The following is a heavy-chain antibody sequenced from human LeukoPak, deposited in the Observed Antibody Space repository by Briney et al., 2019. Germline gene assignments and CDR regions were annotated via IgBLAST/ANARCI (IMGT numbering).Heavy chain of an antibody. Sequence: PGGSLRLSCAASGFTFSSYSMNWVRQAPGKGLEWVSSISTSSSSMYYADSVKGRITISRDNAKNSLYLQMNSLRAEDTAVYYCARERWYCSGGTCYSNYYGMDVWGQGTTVTVSS. D-gene: IGHD2-15*01. CDR3: ARERWYCSGGTCYSNYYGMDV. CDR2: ISTSSSSM. J-gene: IGHJ6*02. CDR1: GFTFSSYS. V-gene: IGHV3-21*01.